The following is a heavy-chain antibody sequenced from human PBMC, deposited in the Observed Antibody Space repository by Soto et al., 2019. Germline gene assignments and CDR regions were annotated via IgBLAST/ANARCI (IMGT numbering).Heavy chain of an antibody. D-gene: IGHD3-10*01. J-gene: IGHJ3*02. CDR3: ARFKGTNSAFDI. CDR1: GASIRSSSYY. Sequence: SETLSLTCTVSGASIRSSSYYWGWIRQPPGKGLEWIGNIYYTGDTNLYPSLKSRVTLSVDTSNGRFSLKLSSVTAADTAMYYCARFKGTNSAFDIWGQGTMVTVSS. V-gene: IGHV4-39*01. CDR2: IYYTGDT.